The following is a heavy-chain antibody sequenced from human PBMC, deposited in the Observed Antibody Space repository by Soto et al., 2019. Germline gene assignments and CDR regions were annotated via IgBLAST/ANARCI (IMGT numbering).Heavy chain of an antibody. J-gene: IGHJ4*02. V-gene: IGHV1-2*02. CDR3: ARLNVVRMQHAGLDF. CDR2: LKPNGGAT. Sequence: QVQLVQSGAEVKKPGASVKVSCKTSGYTFGFYYIYWVRQAPGQGLEWMGWLKPNGGATKYAQKFQGRVTMTSDTATSRVYMELSSLRPDDTAVYYCARLNVVRMQHAGLDFWGQGTRVTVSS. CDR1: GYTFGFYY. D-gene: IGHD2-21*01.